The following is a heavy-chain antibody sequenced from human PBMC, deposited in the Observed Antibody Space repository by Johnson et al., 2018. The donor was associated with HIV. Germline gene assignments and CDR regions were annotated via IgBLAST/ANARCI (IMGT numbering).Heavy chain of an antibody. CDR3: AKAREYDSTVHDAFDI. CDR2: ITSTGITV. Sequence: QVQLVESGGGVVRPGGSLRLSCAASGFTFSDYYMSWIRQAPGKGLEWVSYITSTGITVYYAASVKGRFTISRDNSKNTLYLQMNSLRAEDTAVYYCAKAREYDSTVHDAFDIWGQGTMVTVSS. V-gene: IGHV3-11*04. CDR1: GFTFSDYY. D-gene: IGHD3-22*01. J-gene: IGHJ3*02.